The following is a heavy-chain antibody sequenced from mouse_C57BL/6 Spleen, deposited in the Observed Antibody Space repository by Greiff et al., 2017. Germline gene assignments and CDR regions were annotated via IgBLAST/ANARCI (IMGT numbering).Heavy chain of an antibody. Sequence: VQLVESGPELVKPGASVKISCKASGYAFSSSWMNWVKQRPGKGLEWIGRIYPGDGDTNYNGKFKGKATLTADKSSSTAYMQLSSLTSEDSAVYFCARDGNYYYYAMDDWGQGTSVTVSS. V-gene: IGHV1-82*01. CDR3: ARDGNYYYYAMDD. J-gene: IGHJ4*01. D-gene: IGHD2-1*01. CDR1: GYAFSSSW. CDR2: IYPGDGDT.